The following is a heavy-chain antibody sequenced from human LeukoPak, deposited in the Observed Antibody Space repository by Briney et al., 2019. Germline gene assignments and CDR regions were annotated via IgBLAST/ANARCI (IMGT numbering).Heavy chain of an antibody. D-gene: IGHD7-27*01. Sequence: GGSLRLSCAASGFIFSDYWMSWVRQAPGKGLEWVAIIKQDGSEKYYVDSVKGRFTISRDNAKNSLYLQMNSLRVEDTAMYYCARGGTGDHAFDIWGQGTMVTVSS. J-gene: IGHJ3*02. CDR1: GFIFSDYW. CDR2: IKQDGSEK. V-gene: IGHV3-7*01. CDR3: ARGGTGDHAFDI.